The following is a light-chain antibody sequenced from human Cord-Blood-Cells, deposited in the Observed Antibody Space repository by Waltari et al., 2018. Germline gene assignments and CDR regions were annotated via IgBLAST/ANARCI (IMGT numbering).Light chain of an antibody. Sequence: QSALTQPASVSGSPGQSITISCTGTSSDVGSYNLVSWYQQHPGKAPKLMIYEGSKRPSGVSKRFSGSKSGNTASLTISGLQAEDEADYYCCSYAGSSTVFGGGTQLTVL. CDR1: SSDVGSYNL. V-gene: IGLV2-23*01. J-gene: IGLJ7*01. CDR2: EGS. CDR3: CSYAGSSTV.